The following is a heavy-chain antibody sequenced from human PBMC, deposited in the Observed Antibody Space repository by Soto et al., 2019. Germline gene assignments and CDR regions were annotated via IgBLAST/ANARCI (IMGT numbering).Heavy chain of an antibody. CDR1: GGTFSSYT. CDR2: IIPILGIA. J-gene: IGHJ4*02. V-gene: IGHV1-69*02. Sequence: QVQLVQSGAEVKKPGSSVKVSCKASGGTFSSYTISWVRQAPGQGLEWMGRIIPILGIANYAQKFQGRVTITADKSXITAYMELSSLRSEDTAVYYCARGDRDCGGDCYRDYWGQGTLVTVSS. CDR3: ARGDRDCGGDCYRDY. D-gene: IGHD2-21*02.